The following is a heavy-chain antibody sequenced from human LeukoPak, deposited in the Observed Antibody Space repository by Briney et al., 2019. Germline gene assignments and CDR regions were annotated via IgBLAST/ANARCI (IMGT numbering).Heavy chain of an antibody. D-gene: IGHD3-22*01. CDR3: AKGWDYYDSSGSYFDY. Sequence: GGSLRLSCAASGFTFSSYSMNWVRQAPGKGLEWVSYISSSSSTIYYADSVKGRFTISRDNSKNSLYLQMNSLRTEDTALYYCAKGWDYYDSSGSYFDYWGQGTLVTVSS. J-gene: IGHJ4*02. CDR2: ISSSSSTI. V-gene: IGHV3-48*04. CDR1: GFTFSSYS.